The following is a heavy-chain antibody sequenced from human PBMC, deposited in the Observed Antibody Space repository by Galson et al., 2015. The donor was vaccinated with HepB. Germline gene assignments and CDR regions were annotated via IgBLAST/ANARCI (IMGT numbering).Heavy chain of an antibody. J-gene: IGHJ4*02. CDR1: GFSLSTSGMC. Sequence: PALVKSTQTLTLTCTFSGFSLSTSGMCVSWIRQPPGKALEWLALIDWDDDKYYSTSLKTRLTISKDTSRNQVVLTMTNMDPVDTATYYCARLYSSSWGFDYWGQGTLVTVSS. CDR3: ARLYSSSWGFDY. D-gene: IGHD6-13*01. V-gene: IGHV2-70*01. CDR2: IDWDDDK.